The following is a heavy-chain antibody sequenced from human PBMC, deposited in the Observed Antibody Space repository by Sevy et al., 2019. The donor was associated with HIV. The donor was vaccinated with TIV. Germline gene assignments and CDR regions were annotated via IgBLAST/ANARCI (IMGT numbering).Heavy chain of an antibody. D-gene: IGHD6-13*01. CDR1: GFTFRNYG. CDR2: IWHDGKNK. Sequence: GGSLRLSCVASGFTFRNYGMHWVRQAPGKGLEWVAVIWHDGKNKNYAESVKGRFTIFRVNSKNTLYLEMNSLRVEDTAVFYCARDQGKDAPMDVWGQGTTVTVSS. J-gene: IGHJ6*02. V-gene: IGHV3-33*01. CDR3: ARDQGKDAPMDV.